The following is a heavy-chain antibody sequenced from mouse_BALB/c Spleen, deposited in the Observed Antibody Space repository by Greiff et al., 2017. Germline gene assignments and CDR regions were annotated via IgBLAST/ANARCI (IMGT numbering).Heavy chain of an antibody. D-gene: IGHD1-2*01. V-gene: IGHV2-5-1*01. CDR3: ATKFITTATLAY. CDR2: IWRGGST. Sequence: VKLVESGPSLVQPSQSLSITCTVSGFSLTSYGVHWVRQSPGKGLEWLGVIWRGGSTDYNAAFMSRLSITKDNSKSQVFFKMNSLQADDTAIYYCATKFITTATLAYWGQGTLVTVSA. J-gene: IGHJ3*01. CDR1: GFSLTSYG.